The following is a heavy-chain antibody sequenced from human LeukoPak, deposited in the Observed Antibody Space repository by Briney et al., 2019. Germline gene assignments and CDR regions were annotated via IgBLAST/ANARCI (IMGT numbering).Heavy chain of an antibody. D-gene: IGHD1-26*01. CDR2: ISGSGGST. CDR3: ATTGSGSYYDY. J-gene: IGHJ4*02. Sequence: GGSLRLSCAASGFTFSSFEMNWVRQAPGKGLEWVSAISGSGGSTYYADSVKGRFTISRDNSKNTLYLQMNSLRAEDTAVYCCATTGSGSYYDYWGQGTLVTVSS. V-gene: IGHV3-23*01. CDR1: GFTFSSFE.